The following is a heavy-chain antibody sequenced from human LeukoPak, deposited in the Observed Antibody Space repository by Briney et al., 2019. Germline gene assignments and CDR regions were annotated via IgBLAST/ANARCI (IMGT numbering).Heavy chain of an antibody. D-gene: IGHD3-22*01. CDR3: AREYYHDSSGYYEVVDY. V-gene: IGHV1-69*06. CDR1: GATFSSYA. Sequence: ASVKVSCKASGATFSSYAISWVRQAPGQGLEWMGGIIPIFGTANYAQKFEGRVTITADKSTSTAYMELSSLRSEDTAVYYCAREYYHDSSGYYEVVDYWGQGTLVTVSS. CDR2: IIPIFGTA. J-gene: IGHJ4*02.